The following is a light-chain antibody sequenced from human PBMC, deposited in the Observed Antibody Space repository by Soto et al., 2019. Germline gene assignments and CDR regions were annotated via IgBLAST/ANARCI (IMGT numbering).Light chain of an antibody. CDR3: QTWGSVIRV. J-gene: IGLJ2*01. Sequence: QLVLTQSPSASASLGASVKLTCTLSSGHSSYAIAWHQQQPEKGPRYLMELNGDGSHSKGDGIPDRFSGSSSGAERYLTISSLQSEDEADYYCQTWGSVIRVFGGGTKLTVL. CDR1: SGHSSYA. CDR2: LNGDGSH. V-gene: IGLV4-69*01.